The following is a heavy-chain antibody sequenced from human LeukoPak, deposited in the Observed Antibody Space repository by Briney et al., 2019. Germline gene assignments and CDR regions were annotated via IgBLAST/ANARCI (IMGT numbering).Heavy chain of an antibody. CDR2: IYYSGST. CDR3: ARVGADGSGFLFDY. CDR1: GGSISSSSYY. V-gene: IGHV4-39*01. J-gene: IGHJ4*02. Sequence: SETLSLTCTVSGGSISSSSYYWGWIRQPPGKGLEWIGSIYYSGSTYYNPSLKSRLTISVDTSKNQFSLRLSSVTAADTAVYYCARVGADGSGFLFDYWGQGTLVTVSS. D-gene: IGHD3-10*01.